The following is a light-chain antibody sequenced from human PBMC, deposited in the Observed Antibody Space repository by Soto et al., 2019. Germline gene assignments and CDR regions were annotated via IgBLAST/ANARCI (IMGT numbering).Light chain of an antibody. CDR3: SSYTRSRTVL. V-gene: IGLV2-14*01. Sequence: QAVLTQPASVSGSPGQSITISCTGTSSDIGGYQYVSWYQQRPGKAPKVMIYDVTNRPSGVSDRFSGSKSGNTASLTISGLQAEDEADYYCSSYTRSRTVLFGGGTKLTVL. CDR1: SSDIGGYQY. CDR2: DVT. J-gene: IGLJ2*01.